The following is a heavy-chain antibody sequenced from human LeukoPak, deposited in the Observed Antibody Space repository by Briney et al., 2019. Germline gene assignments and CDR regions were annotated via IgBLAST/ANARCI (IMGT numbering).Heavy chain of an antibody. CDR2: IYYSGST. CDR3: ARHFSDYYDSSGKYNWFDP. V-gene: IGHV4-59*08. Sequence: SETLSLTCTVSGGSISSYYWSWIRQPPGKGLEWIGYIYYSGSTNYNPSLKSRVTISVDTSKNQFSLKLSSVTAADTAVYYCARHFSDYYDSSGKYNWFDPWGQGTLVTVSS. J-gene: IGHJ5*02. D-gene: IGHD3-22*01. CDR1: GGSISSYY.